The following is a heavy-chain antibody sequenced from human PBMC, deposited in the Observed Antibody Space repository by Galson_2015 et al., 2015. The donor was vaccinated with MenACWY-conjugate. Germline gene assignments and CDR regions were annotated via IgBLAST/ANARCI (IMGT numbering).Heavy chain of an antibody. CDR3: ARGLSLWSGYQTWFDP. J-gene: IGHJ5*02. D-gene: IGHD3-3*01. CDR2: ISASNGAT. V-gene: IGHV1-18*01. Sequence: SVKVSCKASDDTFTNYGITWVRQAPGQGLEWMGWISASNGATDYAQKFQGRVSMTTDTSTSTAYMELRSLRSDDTALYYCARGLSLWSGYQTWFDPWGQGTLVTVSS. CDR1: DDTFTNYG.